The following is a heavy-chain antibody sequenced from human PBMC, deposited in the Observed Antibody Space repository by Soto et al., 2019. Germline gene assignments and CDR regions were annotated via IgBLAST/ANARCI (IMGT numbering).Heavy chain of an antibody. CDR2: ISSSSSYI. Sequence: GGSLRLSCAASGFTFSSYSMNWVRQAPGKGLEWVSSISSSSSYIYYADSVKGRFTISRDNARNSLYLQMNSLRAEDTAVYYCARVVVVKDAFDIWGQGTMVTVSS. CDR1: GFTFSSYS. V-gene: IGHV3-21*01. J-gene: IGHJ3*02. CDR3: ARVVVVKDAFDI. D-gene: IGHD3-22*01.